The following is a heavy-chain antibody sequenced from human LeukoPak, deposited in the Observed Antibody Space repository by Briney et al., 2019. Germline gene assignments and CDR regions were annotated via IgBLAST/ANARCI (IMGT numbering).Heavy chain of an antibody. J-gene: IGHJ6*03. CDR1: GGSISSYY. Sequence: SETLSLTCTVSGGSISSYYWSWIRQPPGKGLEWSGYIYYSGSTNYKHSLKSVVTISVDTDKSQFSLKLSSVTAADTAVYYCARTRRGSSWYLHYYYYYYMDVWGKGTTVTVSS. CDR3: ARTRRGSSWYLHYYYYYYMDV. CDR2: IYYSGST. V-gene: IGHV4-59*01. D-gene: IGHD6-13*01.